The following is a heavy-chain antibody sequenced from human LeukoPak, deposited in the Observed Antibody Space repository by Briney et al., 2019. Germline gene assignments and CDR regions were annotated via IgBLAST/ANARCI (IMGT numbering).Heavy chain of an antibody. J-gene: IGHJ4*02. V-gene: IGHV1-18*01. D-gene: IGHD2-15*01. CDR2: ITPYNGNT. CDR3: ARDISDPGSFDY. CDR1: GYTFTSYG. Sequence: APVKVSCKASGYTFTSYGISWVRQAPGHGLEWMGWITPYNGNTNYTHKLQGRVTMTTDTSTSTAYMELRSLRSDDTAVYFCARDISDPGSFDYWGRGTLVTVSS.